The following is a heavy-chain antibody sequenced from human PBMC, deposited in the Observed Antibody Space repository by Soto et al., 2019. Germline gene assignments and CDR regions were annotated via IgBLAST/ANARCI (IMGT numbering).Heavy chain of an antibody. Sequence: ASVKVSCKASGYTFTGYYMHWVRQAPGQGLEWMGWINPNSGGTNYAQKFQGRVTISVDTSKNQFSLKLSSVTAADTAVYYCARDMAISWFDPWGQGTLVTVSS. J-gene: IGHJ5*02. CDR2: INPNSGGT. CDR1: GYTFTGYY. D-gene: IGHD3-10*01. V-gene: IGHV1-2*02. CDR3: ARDMAISWFDP.